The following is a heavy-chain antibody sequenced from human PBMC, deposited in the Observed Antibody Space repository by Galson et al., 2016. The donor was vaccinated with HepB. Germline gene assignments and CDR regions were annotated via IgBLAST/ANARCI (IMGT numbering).Heavy chain of an antibody. CDR3: ARESTEHYSGMDV. CDR2: ISYDGSNK. CDR1: GFIFSSYA. J-gene: IGHJ6*02. D-gene: IGHD1-26*01. V-gene: IGHV3-30*04. Sequence: SLRLSCAASGFIFSSYAMHWVRQAPGKGLEWVGVISYDGSNKYYVDSVEGRFTIARDNSKNTLDLQMNSLKTEDTAVYYCARESTEHYSGMDVWGQGTTGIVSS.